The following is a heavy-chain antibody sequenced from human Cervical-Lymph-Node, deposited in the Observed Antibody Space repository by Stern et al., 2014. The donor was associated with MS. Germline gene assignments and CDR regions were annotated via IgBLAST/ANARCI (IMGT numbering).Heavy chain of an antibody. Sequence: VQLVESGAEVKKPGSSVTVSCKASGCSFSMDSISWVRQAPGQGLEWMGGLTPMFGTSNYAQKFQGRVTTTADVSTSTAYMELASLRSEDTAVYFCARDQGGIADSWGQGTLVIVSS. V-gene: IGHV1-69*01. D-gene: IGHD6-13*01. CDR2: LTPMFGTS. CDR1: GCSFSMDS. J-gene: IGHJ4*02. CDR3: ARDQGGIADS.